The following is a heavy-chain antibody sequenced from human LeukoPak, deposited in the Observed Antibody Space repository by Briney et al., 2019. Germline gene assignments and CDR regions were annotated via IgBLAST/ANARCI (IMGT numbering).Heavy chain of an antibody. J-gene: IGHJ5*02. CDR1: GYSFTSHR. CDR3: ARDLSRNCFDP. Sequence: GASLKISCKGSGYSFTSHRITWVRQMPGGGLEWMGRIDPSDSYSNYSPSFQGHVTISVDKSISTAYLQWSSLKASDTAMYYCARDLSRNCFDPWGQGTLVIVSS. D-gene: IGHD3-3*01. CDR2: IDPSDSYS. V-gene: IGHV5-10-1*01.